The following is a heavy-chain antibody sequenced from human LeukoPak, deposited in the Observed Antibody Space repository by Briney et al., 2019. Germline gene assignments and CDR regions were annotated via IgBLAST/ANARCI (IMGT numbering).Heavy chain of an antibody. Sequence: GASVKVSCKASGYTFTSYGISWVRQAPGQGLEWMGWISAYNGNTNYAQKLQGRVTMTTDTSTSTAYMELRSLRSDDTAVYYCARVTRYCSSTSCSNGAFDIWGQGTMVTVSS. CDR3: ARVTRYCSSTSCSNGAFDI. V-gene: IGHV1-18*01. J-gene: IGHJ3*02. D-gene: IGHD2-2*01. CDR2: ISAYNGNT. CDR1: GYTFTSYG.